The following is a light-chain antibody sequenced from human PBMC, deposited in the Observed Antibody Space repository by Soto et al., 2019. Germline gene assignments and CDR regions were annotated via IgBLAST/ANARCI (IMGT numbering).Light chain of an antibody. CDR3: QQYYRPWT. V-gene: IGKV4-1*01. CDR2: WAS. J-gene: IGKJ1*01. CDR1: QSVLYSSNNKNY. Sequence: DIVMTQSPDSLAVSLGERATINCKSSQSVLYSSNNKNYLAWYQQKPGQPPKLLIYWASTRASGVPDRFSGSGSETDFTLTSSSLQAEDVAVYYCQQYYRPWTFGQGTKVEIK.